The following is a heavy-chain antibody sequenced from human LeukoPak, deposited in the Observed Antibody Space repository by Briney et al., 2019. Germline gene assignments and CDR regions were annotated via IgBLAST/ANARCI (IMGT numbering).Heavy chain of an antibody. Sequence: GGSLRLSCAASGFTFRSYSMNWVRQAPGKGLEWVSSISSGSSYTYYADSVKGRFTISRDNAKNSLYLQMNSLRAEDTAVYYCARDPSLGAFDIWGQGTMVTVSS. CDR2: ISSGSSYT. J-gene: IGHJ3*02. CDR1: GFTFRSYS. D-gene: IGHD3-10*01. CDR3: ARDPSLGAFDI. V-gene: IGHV3-21*04.